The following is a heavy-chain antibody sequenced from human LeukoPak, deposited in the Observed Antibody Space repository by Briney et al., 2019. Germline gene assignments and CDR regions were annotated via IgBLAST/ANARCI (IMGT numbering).Heavy chain of an antibody. CDR1: GFNFSSYG. V-gene: IGHV3-33*01. CDR2: MWYDGSNK. J-gene: IGHJ6*02. Sequence: GGSLRLSCAASGFNFSSYGMHWVRQTPGKGLEWVALMWYDGSNKHYAESVKGRLTISRDNSKSTLYLQMNSLRAEDTAVYFCARYCGGGNCYSGLDVWGQGTTVIVSS. D-gene: IGHD2-15*01. CDR3: ARYCGGGNCYSGLDV.